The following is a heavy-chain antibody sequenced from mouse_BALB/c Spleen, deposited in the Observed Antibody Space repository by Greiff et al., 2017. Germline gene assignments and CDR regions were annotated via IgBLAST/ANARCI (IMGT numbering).Heavy chain of an antibody. J-gene: IGHJ3*01. CDR3: ARGDYYGSSYEFAY. D-gene: IGHD1-1*01. CDR2: IDPANGNT. CDR1: GFNIKDTY. V-gene: IGHV14-3*02. Sequence: EVQLQQSGAELVKPGASVKLSCTASGFNIKDTYMHWVKQRPEQGLEWIGRIDPANGNTKYDPKFQGKATITADTSSNTAYLQLSSLTSEDTAVYYCARGDYYGSSYEFAYWGQGTLVTVSA.